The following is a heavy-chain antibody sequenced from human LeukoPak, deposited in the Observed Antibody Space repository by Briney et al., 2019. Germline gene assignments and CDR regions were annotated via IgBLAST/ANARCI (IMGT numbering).Heavy chain of an antibody. CDR2: IRQDGSEI. D-gene: IGHD1-26*01. CDR3: ARDKAVGPTHLDY. CDR1: GFTFSNYW. V-gene: IGHV3-7*01. Sequence: GGSLRLSCAASGFTFSNYWMSWVRQTPGKGLEWVANIRQDGSEIYYLDSVKGRFTISRDNAKNSLYLQMNSLRAEDTAVYYCARDKAVGPTHLDYWGQGTLVTVSS. J-gene: IGHJ4*02.